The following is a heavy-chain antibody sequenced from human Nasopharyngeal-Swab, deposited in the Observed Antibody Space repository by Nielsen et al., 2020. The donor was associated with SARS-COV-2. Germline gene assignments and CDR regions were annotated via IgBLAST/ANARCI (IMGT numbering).Heavy chain of an antibody. V-gene: IGHV3-15*01. D-gene: IGHD6-19*01. Sequence: WIRQPPGKGLEWVGRIKSKTDGGTTDYAAPVKGRFTISRDDSKNTLHLQMNSLKTEDTAVYYCTTGRPGIAVAGTDYWGQGTLVTVSS. J-gene: IGHJ4*02. CDR3: TTGRPGIAVAGTDY. CDR2: IKSKTDGGTT.